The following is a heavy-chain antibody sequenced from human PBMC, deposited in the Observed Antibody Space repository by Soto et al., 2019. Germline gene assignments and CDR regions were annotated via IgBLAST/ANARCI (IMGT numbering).Heavy chain of an antibody. CDR2: IYYSGST. J-gene: IGHJ3*02. CDR1: GGSISSGGYY. CDR3: ARRKATVTARMGFDI. V-gene: IGHV4-31*03. Sequence: SETLSLTCTVSGGSISSGGYYWSWIRQHPGKGLEWIGYIYYSGSTYYNPSLKSRVTISVDTSKNQFSLKLSSVTAADTAVYYCARRKATVTARMGFDIWGEGTMVTVS. D-gene: IGHD4-17*01.